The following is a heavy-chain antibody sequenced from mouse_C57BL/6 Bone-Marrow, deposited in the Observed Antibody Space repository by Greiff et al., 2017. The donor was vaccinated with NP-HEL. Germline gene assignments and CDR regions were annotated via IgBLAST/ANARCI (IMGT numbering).Heavy chain of an antibody. CDR3: ARRLRDYFDY. J-gene: IGHJ2*01. Sequence: QVQLQQPGAELVKPGASVKLSCKASGYTFTSYWMHWVKQRPGQGLEWIGMIHPNSGSTNYNEKFKSKATLTVDKSSSTAYMQLSSLTSEDAAVYYCARRLRDYFDYWGQGTTLTVSS. CDR1: GYTFTSYW. V-gene: IGHV1-64*01. CDR2: IHPNSGST. D-gene: IGHD1-1*01.